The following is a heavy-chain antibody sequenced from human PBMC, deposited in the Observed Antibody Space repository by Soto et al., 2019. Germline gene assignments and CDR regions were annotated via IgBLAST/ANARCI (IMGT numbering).Heavy chain of an antibody. V-gene: IGHV4-34*01. CDR2: INHSGST. CDR1: GGSFSGYY. J-gene: IGHJ6*02. CDR3: ARGRMYYDLWSRYYNSNYYYGMDV. D-gene: IGHD3-3*01. Sequence: SETLSLTCAVYGGSFSGYYWSWIRQPPGKGLEWIGEINHSGSTNYNPSLKSRVTISVDTSKTQFSPKLSSVTAADTAVYYWARGRMYYDLWSRYYNSNYYYGMDVWGQGTTVTVSS.